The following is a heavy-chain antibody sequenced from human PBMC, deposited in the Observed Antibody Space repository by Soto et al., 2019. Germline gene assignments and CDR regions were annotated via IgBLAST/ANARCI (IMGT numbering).Heavy chain of an antibody. CDR1: GFTFHNYA. CDR3: TKAGGSGSYYYKWFDP. J-gene: IGHJ5*02. Sequence: EVQLVESGGGLVQPGRSLRLSRGASGFTFHNYAMHWVRQAPGKGLEWISGISWNGGTIGYAESVKGRFTISRDNAKNSLHLQRNGLRAEDTALYFCTKAGGSGSYYYKWFDPWGQGTLVTVSS. V-gene: IGHV3-9*01. D-gene: IGHD3-10*01. CDR2: ISWNGGTI.